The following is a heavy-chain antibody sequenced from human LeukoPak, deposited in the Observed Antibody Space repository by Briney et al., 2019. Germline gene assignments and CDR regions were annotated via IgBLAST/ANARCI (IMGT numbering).Heavy chain of an antibody. CDR2: IIPIFGIA. J-gene: IGHJ4*02. V-gene: IGHV1-69*04. CDR1: GGTFSSYA. Sequence: SVKLSCKASGGTFSSYAISWVRQAPGQGLEWMGRIIPIFGIANYAQKFQGRVTITADKSTSTAYMELSSLRSEDTAVYYCASISGSLGGYFDYWGQGTLVTVSS. D-gene: IGHD1-26*01. CDR3: ASISGSLGGYFDY.